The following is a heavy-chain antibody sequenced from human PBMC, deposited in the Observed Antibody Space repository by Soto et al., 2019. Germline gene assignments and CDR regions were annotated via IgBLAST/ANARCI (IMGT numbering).Heavy chain of an antibody. D-gene: IGHD5-18*01. CDR1: GGSISSYY. Sequence: LSLTCTVSGGSISSYYWSWIRQPPGKGLEWIGYIYYSGNTNYNPSLRSRVTISVDTSKNQFSLRLSSVTAADTAVYYCARDHPSGYTYGYRYYDLWGRGTLVTVSS. V-gene: IGHV4-59*01. CDR3: ARDHPSGYTYGYRYYDL. J-gene: IGHJ2*01. CDR2: IYYSGNT.